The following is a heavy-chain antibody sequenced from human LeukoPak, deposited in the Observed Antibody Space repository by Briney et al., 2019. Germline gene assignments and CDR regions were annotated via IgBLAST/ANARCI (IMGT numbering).Heavy chain of an antibody. V-gene: IGHV4-59*01. D-gene: IGHD2/OR15-2a*01. CDR3: ARDFSSTSPYWYFDL. CDR1: GGSISSYY. CDR2: IYYSGST. J-gene: IGHJ2*01. Sequence: PSETLSLTCTVSGGSISSYYWSWIRQPPGKGLEWIGYIYYSGSTNYNPSLKSRVTISVDTSKNQFSLNLSSVTAADTAVYYCARDFSSTSPYWYFDLWGRGTLVTVSS.